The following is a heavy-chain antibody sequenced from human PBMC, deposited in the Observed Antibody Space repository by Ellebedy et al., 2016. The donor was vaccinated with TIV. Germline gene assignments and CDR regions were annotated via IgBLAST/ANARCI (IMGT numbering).Heavy chain of an antibody. CDR1: GFPFSSYW. CDR2: INSDGSDT. D-gene: IGHD6-13*01. CDR3: TRDANIGAAGKLWDY. V-gene: IGHV3-74*01. J-gene: IGHJ4*02. Sequence: GESLKISCAASGFPFSSYWMHWVRQAPGKGLVWVSHINSDGSDTTYADSVRGRFTISRDNAKNTLYLQMDSPRAEDTAVYYCTRDANIGAAGKLWDYWGQGTLVTVSS.